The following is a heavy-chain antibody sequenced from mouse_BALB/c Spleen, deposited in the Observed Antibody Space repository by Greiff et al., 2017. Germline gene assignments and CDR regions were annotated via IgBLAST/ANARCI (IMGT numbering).Heavy chain of an antibody. CDR2: IDPENGDT. CDR1: GFNFNDYY. Sequence: EVQLQESGAELVRSGASVKLSCTASGFNFNDYYMHWVKQRPEQGLEWIGWIDPENGDTEYAPKFQGKATMTADTSSNTAYLQLSSLTSEDTAVYYCSIYGLLAYWGQGTLVTVSA. CDR3: SIYGLLAY. V-gene: IGHV14-4*02. J-gene: IGHJ3*01. D-gene: IGHD1-2*01.